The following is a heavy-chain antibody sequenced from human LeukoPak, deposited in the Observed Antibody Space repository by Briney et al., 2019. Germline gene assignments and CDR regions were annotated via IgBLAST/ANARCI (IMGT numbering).Heavy chain of an antibody. V-gene: IGHV3-7*01. J-gene: IGHJ4*02. CDR3: ARGASIQLLFSEVDD. D-gene: IGHD5-18*01. CDR1: GFTFSSYW. CDR2: IKQDGSEK. Sequence: GGSLRLSCAASGFTFSSYWMSWVRQAPGKGLEWVANIKQDGSEKYYVDSVKGRFTISRDNAKNSLYLQMNSLRAEDTAVYYCARGASIQLLFSEVDDWGQGTLVTVSS.